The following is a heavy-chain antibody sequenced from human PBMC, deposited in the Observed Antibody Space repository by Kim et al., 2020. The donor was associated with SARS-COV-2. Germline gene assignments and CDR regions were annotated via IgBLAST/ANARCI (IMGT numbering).Heavy chain of an antibody. CDR1: GYTFTSYA. V-gene: IGHV7-4-1*02. Sequence: ASVKVSCKASGYTFTSYAMNWVRQAPGQGLERMGWINTNTGNPTYAQGFTGRFVFSLDTSVSTAYLQISSLKAEDTAVYYCARDHTKTTIVGVVIKDSYYMDVWGKGTTVTVSS. J-gene: IGHJ6*03. CDR3: ARDHTKTTIVGVVIKDSYYMDV. CDR2: INTNTGNP. D-gene: IGHD3-3*01.